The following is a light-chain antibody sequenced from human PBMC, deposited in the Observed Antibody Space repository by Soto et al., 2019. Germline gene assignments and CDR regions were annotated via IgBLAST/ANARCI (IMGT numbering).Light chain of an antibody. CDR1: SSSIGSNT. Sequence: QSVLTQPPSASGTPGQRVTISCSGSSSSIGSNTVNWFQQLPGTAPKLLIYSNNQRPSGVPDRFSGSKSGTSASLAISGLQSEDEAYYYCAAWDDSLNGAAFGGGTKLTVL. CDR2: SNN. J-gene: IGLJ7*01. V-gene: IGLV1-44*01. CDR3: AAWDDSLNGAA.